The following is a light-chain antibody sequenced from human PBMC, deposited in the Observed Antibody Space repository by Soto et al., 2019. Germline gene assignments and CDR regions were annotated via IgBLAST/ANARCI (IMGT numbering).Light chain of an antibody. J-gene: IGKJ2*01. CDR1: QSVSSSY. Sequence: EIVLTQSPGTLSLSPGERATLSCRASQSVSSSYLAWYQQKPSQAPRLLIYGASSRATGIPDRFSGSGSGTDFSLTLSRIEPEDFAVDYCQQYGSSPLYTFGQGTKLEIK. V-gene: IGKV3-20*01. CDR2: GAS. CDR3: QQYGSSPLYT.